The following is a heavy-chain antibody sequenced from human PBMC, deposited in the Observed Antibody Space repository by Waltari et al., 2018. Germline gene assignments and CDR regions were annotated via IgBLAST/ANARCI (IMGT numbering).Heavy chain of an antibody. V-gene: IGHV3-7*01. CDR1: GYTFTSYA. CDR2: IKQDGSEK. D-gene: IGHD2-21*01. J-gene: IGHJ2*01. Sequence: VQLVQSGSELKKPGASVKVSCKASGYTFTSYAMNWVRQAPGQGLEWVANIKQDGSEKYYVDSVKGRFTISRDNAKNSLYLQMNSLRAEDTAVYYCARDVGYFDLWGRGTLVTVSS. CDR3: ARDVGYFDL.